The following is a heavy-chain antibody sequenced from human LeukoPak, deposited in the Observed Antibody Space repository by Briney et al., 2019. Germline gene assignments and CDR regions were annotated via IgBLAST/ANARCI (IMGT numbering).Heavy chain of an antibody. CDR2: IKSDGSSA. V-gene: IGHV3-74*03. CDR1: GFTSSGYW. D-gene: IGHD5-12*01. Sequence: SGGSLRLSCAASGFTSSGYWMHWVRQAPGKGLVWVSLIKSDGSSAMYADSVKGRFSISRDNAKNTLDLQMNSLRAEDTAVYFCAREVASAAFDYWGQGTPVTVSS. CDR3: AREVASAAFDY. J-gene: IGHJ4*02.